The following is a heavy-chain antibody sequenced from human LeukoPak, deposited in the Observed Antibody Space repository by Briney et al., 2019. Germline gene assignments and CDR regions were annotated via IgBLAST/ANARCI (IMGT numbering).Heavy chain of an antibody. J-gene: IGHJ6*02. CDR2: ISGSGGST. Sequence: PGGSLRLSCAASGFTFSNAWMSWVRQAPGKGLEWVSAISGSGGSTYYADSVKGRFTISRDNSKNTLYLQMNSLRAEDTAVYYCAKDRVLRFLEWLFPGMDVWGQGTTVTVSS. V-gene: IGHV3-23*01. D-gene: IGHD3-3*01. CDR3: AKDRVLRFLEWLFPGMDV. CDR1: GFTFSNAW.